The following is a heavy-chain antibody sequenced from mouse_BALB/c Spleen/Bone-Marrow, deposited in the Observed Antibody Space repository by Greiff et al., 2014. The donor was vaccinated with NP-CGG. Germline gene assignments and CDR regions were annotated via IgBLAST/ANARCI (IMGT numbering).Heavy chain of an antibody. CDR2: IYPGSGST. D-gene: IGHD2-2*01. CDR3: TRGGVYYAYDGAWFAY. J-gene: IGHJ3*01. V-gene: IGHV1S22*01. CDR1: GYTFTSYW. Sequence: LQQSGSELVRPGASVKLSCKASGYTFTSYWMHWVKQRPGQGLEWIGNIYPGSGSTNYDEKFKSKATLTVDTSSSTAYMQLSSPTSEDSAVYYCTRGGVYYAYDGAWFAYWGQGTLVTVSA.